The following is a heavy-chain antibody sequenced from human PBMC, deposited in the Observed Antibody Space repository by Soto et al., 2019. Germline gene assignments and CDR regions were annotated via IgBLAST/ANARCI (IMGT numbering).Heavy chain of an antibody. V-gene: IGHV3-23*01. CDR2: ISGSGGST. CDR1: GFTFSSYA. Sequence: HPGGSLRLSCAASGFTFSSYAMSWVRQAPGKGLEWVSAISGSGGSTYYADSVKGRFTISRDNSKNTLYLQMNSLRAEDTAVYYCAKEAFSGYSGYGTAAAFDIWGQGTMVTVSS. J-gene: IGHJ3*02. CDR3: AKEAFSGYSGYGTAAAFDI. D-gene: IGHD5-12*01.